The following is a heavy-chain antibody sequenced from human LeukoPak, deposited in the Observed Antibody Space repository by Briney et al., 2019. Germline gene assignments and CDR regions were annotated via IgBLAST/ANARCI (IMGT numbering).Heavy chain of an antibody. J-gene: IGHJ4*02. Sequence: GRSLSLSCAASGFTISSYGMHWVRQAPGKGLEWVAVIWYDGSNNYYAASVKRRITISRTNSKNTFHLQMTSLTADTTAVYYWARDPGYSSLDYWGQGTLVTVSS. D-gene: IGHD6-19*01. V-gene: IGHV3-33*01. CDR1: GFTISSYG. CDR2: IWYDGSNN. CDR3: ARDPGYSSLDY.